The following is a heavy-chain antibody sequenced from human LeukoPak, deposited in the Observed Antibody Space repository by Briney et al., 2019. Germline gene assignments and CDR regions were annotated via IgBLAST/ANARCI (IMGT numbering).Heavy chain of an antibody. V-gene: IGHV3-11*01. Sequence: GGSLRLSCAASGFTFSDYYMSWIRQAPGKGLEWVSYISSGSTIYYADSVKGRFTISRDNAKNSLYLQMNSLRAEDTAVYYCARKGGYDAFDIWGQGTMVTVSS. CDR1: GFTFSDYY. CDR2: ISSGSTI. D-gene: IGHD5-12*01. J-gene: IGHJ3*02. CDR3: ARKGGYDAFDI.